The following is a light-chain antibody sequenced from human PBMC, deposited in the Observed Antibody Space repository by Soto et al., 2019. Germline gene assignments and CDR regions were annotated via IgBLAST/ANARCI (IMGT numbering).Light chain of an antibody. CDR1: SSDVGGYNY. CDR3: SSYTSSSTYA. CDR2: DVS. Sequence: SVVTQAACVSGSRGGWVTISCTGTSSDVGGYNYVSWYQQHPGKAPKLMIYDVSNRPSGVSNRFSGSKSGNTASLTISGLQAEHEADYYCSSYTSSSTYAFGPGTKVPVL. V-gene: IGLV2-14*01. J-gene: IGLJ1*01.